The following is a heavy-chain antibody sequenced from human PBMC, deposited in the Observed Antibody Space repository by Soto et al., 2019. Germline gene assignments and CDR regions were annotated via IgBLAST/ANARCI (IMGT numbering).Heavy chain of an antibody. J-gene: IGHJ6*02. CDR2: INSDGSST. D-gene: IGHD1-26*01. V-gene: IGHV3-74*01. Sequence: GGSLRLSCAASGFTFSSYWMHWVRQAPGKGLVWVSRINSDGSSTSYADSVKGRFTISRDNAKNTLYLQMNSLRAEDTTVYYCYCEEVGATTGSRKTYYYYGMDVWGQGTTVTVSS. CDR1: GFTFSSYW. CDR3: YCEEVGATTGSRKTYYYYGMDV.